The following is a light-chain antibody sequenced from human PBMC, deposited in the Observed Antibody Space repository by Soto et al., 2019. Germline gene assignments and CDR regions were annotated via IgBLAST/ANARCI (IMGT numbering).Light chain of an antibody. J-gene: IGLJ2*01. Sequence: QSALTQPPSVSGSPGQSVTISCTGTSSDVGSYNRVSWYQQPPGTAPKLMIYEISNRPSGVPDRFSGSKSGNMASLTISGLQAEDEADYYCSSYTSSRIVVFGGGTKLTVL. CDR3: SSYTSSRIVV. CDR2: EIS. V-gene: IGLV2-18*02. CDR1: SSDVGSYNR.